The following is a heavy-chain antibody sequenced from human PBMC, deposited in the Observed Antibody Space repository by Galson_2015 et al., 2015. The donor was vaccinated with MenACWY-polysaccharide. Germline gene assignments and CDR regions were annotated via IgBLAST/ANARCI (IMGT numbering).Heavy chain of an antibody. V-gene: IGHV3-33*01. J-gene: IGHJ4*02. Sequence: SLRLSCAASGFTFRNYGMHWVRQAPGKGLEWVAIIYYDGSDKYYADSVKGRFTISRDNSRNTLYLQMNSLRVEDTAIYYCASGRAPNGDASLTYFDYWGLGTLVTVSS. D-gene: IGHD2-21*02. CDR2: IYYDGSDK. CDR3: ASGRAPNGDASLTYFDY. CDR1: GFTFRNYG.